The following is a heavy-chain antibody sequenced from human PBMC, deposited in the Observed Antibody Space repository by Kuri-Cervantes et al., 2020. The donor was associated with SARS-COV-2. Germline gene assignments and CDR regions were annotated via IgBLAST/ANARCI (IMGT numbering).Heavy chain of an antibody. D-gene: IGHD2-21*01. CDR1: GGSISSYY. CDR3: ARAVTGVEHTVVLIATYYYHYYMDV. Sequence: GSLRLSCTVSGGSISSYYWSWIRQPAGKGLEWIGRIYTSGSTNYNPSLKSRVTMSVDTSKNQFSLKLSSVTAADTAVYYCARAVTGVEHTVVLIATYYYHYYMDVWGKGTTVTVSS. J-gene: IGHJ6*03. CDR2: IYTSGST. V-gene: IGHV4-4*07.